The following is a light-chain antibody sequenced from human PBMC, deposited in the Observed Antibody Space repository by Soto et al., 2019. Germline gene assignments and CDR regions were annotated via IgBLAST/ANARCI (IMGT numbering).Light chain of an antibody. J-gene: IGKJ5*01. Sequence: DIQMTQSPSSLSASLGDRVTITCRASQSINSYLNWYQQKPGKAPKLLIYTASSLQSGVPSRFSGSGSGTDFTLTINSLQPEDFATYYCQQSYISPLNFGQGTRLEIK. CDR1: QSINSY. CDR2: TAS. CDR3: QQSYISPLN. V-gene: IGKV1-39*01.